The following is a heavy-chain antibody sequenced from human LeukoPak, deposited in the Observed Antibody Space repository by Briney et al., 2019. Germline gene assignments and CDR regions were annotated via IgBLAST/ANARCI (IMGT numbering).Heavy chain of an antibody. Sequence: GGSLRLSCAASGLTFDDHAMHWVRQAPGKGVEWVSLISWDGGSTYYAASVKGRFTISRDNSKNSLYLQMNSLRAEDTALYYCAKGTYYDSSGYGTIFDYWGQGTLVTVAS. CDR2: ISWDGGST. J-gene: IGHJ4*02. CDR3: AKGTYYDSSGYGTIFDY. CDR1: GLTFDDHA. D-gene: IGHD3-22*01. V-gene: IGHV3-43D*03.